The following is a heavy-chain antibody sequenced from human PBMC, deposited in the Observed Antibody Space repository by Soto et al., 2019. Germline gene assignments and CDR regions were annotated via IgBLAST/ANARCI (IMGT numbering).Heavy chain of an antibody. CDR3: AREDSGDYFAYFDY. CDR1: GFTFNHFA. V-gene: IGHV3-30*04. Sequence: QVQLVESGGGAVQPGRSLRLSCAASGFTFNHFAMHWVRQAPGKGLDWVAVISYDGRRKSYADSVKGRFTISRDNSERTLDLQMNNLTSQDTVIYYCAREDSGDYFAYFDYWGQGSLVAVSS. D-gene: IGHD1-26*01. J-gene: IGHJ4*02. CDR2: ISYDGRRK.